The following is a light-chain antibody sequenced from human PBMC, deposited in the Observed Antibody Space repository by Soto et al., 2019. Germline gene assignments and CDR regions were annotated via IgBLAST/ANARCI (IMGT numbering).Light chain of an antibody. CDR1: QSVRSY. V-gene: IGKV3D-15*01. CDR2: DAS. Sequence: TQYPATLKVSRGYRANLSYRASQSVRSYLAWYQPKPGKAPRLLIYDASNRATGIPAMFSDSGSGTEFTLSIRSLQPDDSATYCCQQYNSYPAFGQGTMVEI. J-gene: IGKJ1*01. CDR3: QQYNSYPA.